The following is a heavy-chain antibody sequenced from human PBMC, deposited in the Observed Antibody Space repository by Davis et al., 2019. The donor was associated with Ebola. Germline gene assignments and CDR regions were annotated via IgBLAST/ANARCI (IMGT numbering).Heavy chain of an antibody. CDR3: TSSAVAGTYDY. CDR1: GFTFSGSA. J-gene: IGHJ4*02. V-gene: IGHV3-73*01. Sequence: GESLKISCAASGFTFSGSAMHWVRQAPGKGLEWVGRIRSKANSYATAYAASVKGRFTISRDDSKNTAYLQMSRLKTEDTAVYYCTSSAVAGTYDYWGQGTLVTVSS. CDR2: IRSKANSYAT. D-gene: IGHD6-19*01.